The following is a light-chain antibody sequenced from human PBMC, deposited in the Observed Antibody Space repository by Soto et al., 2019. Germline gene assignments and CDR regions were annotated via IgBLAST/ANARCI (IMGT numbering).Light chain of an antibody. CDR2: DTN. V-gene: IGLV7-46*01. CDR3: LLLYPGTRRV. Sequence: QAVVTQEPSLTASPGGTVTLTCGSSTGAVTSGHYPYWFQQKPGQAPRTLIYDTNNKYSWTPARFSGSLLGGRAALTLSGAQPEDEAEYYCLLLYPGTRRVFGPGTKVTVL. J-gene: IGLJ1*01. CDR1: TGAVTSGHY.